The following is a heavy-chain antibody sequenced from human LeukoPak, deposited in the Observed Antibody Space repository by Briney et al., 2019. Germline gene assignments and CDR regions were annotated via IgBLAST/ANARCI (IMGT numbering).Heavy chain of an antibody. J-gene: IGHJ3*02. D-gene: IGHD2-15*01. CDR3: ARHCSGGRCYRALDI. CDR2: ISSSGSTI. V-gene: IGHV3-48*03. CDR1: GFTFSSYE. Sequence: GGSLRLSCAASGFTFSSYEMNWVRQAPGKGLEWVSYISSSGSTIYYADSVKGRFTISRDNAKNSLYLQMNRLRAEDTAVYYCARHCSGGRCYRALDIWGQGTMLTVSS.